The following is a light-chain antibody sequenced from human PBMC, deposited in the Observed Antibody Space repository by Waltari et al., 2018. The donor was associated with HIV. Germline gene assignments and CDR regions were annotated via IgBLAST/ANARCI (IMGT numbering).Light chain of an antibody. CDR3: SAWDSSLGAWV. CDR2: RNN. V-gene: IGLV10-54*04. J-gene: IGLJ3*02. CDR1: SPNVGNPG. Sequence: QAGLTQPPSVSKDLRQTATLTFTGNSPNVGNPGPTSLHHPQGHPPTLLSYRNNNRPSGISERFSASRSRNTASLTITGLQPEDEADYYCSAWDSSLGAWVFGGGTKLTVL.